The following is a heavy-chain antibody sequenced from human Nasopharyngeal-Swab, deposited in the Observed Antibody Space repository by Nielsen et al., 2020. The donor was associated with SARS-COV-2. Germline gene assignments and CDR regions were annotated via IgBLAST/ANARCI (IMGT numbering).Heavy chain of an antibody. J-gene: IGHJ5*02. V-gene: IGHV3-7*01. CDR3: ARDFLLDRVPNWFDP. D-gene: IGHD2-2*03. CDR1: GFTFSSYW. CDR2: IKQDGSEK. Sequence: GESLKTSCAASGFTFSSYWMSWVRQAPGKGLEWVANIKQDGSEKYYVDSVKGRFTISRDNAKNSLYLQMNSLRAEDTAVYYCARDFLLDRVPNWFDPWGQGTLVTVSS.